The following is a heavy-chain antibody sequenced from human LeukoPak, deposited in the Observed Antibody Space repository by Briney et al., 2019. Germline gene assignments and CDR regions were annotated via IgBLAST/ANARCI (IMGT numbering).Heavy chain of an antibody. J-gene: IGHJ4*02. CDR2: IYRGGST. V-gene: IGHV3-53*01. D-gene: IGHD1-14*01. Sequence: SGGSLRLSCAASGFTFSSYAMSWVRQAPGKGLEWVSVIYRGGSTYYADSVKGRFTISRDNSKNTLYLQMNSLRAEDTAVYYCARGWFNLDYWGQGTLVTVSS. CDR1: GFTFSSYA. CDR3: ARGWFNLDY.